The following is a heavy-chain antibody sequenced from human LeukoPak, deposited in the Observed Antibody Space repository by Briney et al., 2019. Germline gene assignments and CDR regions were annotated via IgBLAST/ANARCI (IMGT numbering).Heavy chain of an antibody. Sequence: ASVKISCKVSGYTFTDYYMHWVQQAPGKGLEWMGLVDPEDGETIYAEKFQGRVTITADTSTDTAHMELSSLRSEDTAVYYCATSRKHCSSTSCYVVDYWGQGTLVTVSS. D-gene: IGHD2-2*01. CDR3: ATSRKHCSSTSCYVVDY. J-gene: IGHJ4*02. CDR2: VDPEDGET. V-gene: IGHV1-69-2*01. CDR1: GYTFTDYY.